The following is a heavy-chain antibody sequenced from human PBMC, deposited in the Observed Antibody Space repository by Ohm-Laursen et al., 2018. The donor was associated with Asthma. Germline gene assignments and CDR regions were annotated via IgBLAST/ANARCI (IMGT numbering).Heavy chain of an antibody. CDR2: IFHSGST. J-gene: IGHJ4*02. CDR1: GAAINRSDW. V-gene: IGHV4-4*02. Sequence: SETLSLTCDVSGAAINRSDWWSWVRQPPGKGLQWIGEIFHSGSTNYNPSLMGRLTISVDKSKNHFSLRLTSVTAADTAVYYCARGPMHDYYFDNWGQGTLVTVSS. D-gene: IGHD1-1*01. CDR3: ARGPMHDYYFDN.